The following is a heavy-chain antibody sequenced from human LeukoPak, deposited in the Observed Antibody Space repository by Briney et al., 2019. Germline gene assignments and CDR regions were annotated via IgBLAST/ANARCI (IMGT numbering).Heavy chain of an antibody. CDR3: AKDAPLAGRPLDY. CDR1: GFTFDDYA. Sequence: DPGGSLRLSCAASGFTFDDYAMHWVRQAPGKGLEWVSGISWNSGSIGYADSVKGRFTISRDNAKNSLYLQMNSLRAEDTALYYCAKDAPLAGRPLDYWGQGTLVTVSS. D-gene: IGHD6-19*01. J-gene: IGHJ4*02. V-gene: IGHV3-9*01. CDR2: ISWNSGSI.